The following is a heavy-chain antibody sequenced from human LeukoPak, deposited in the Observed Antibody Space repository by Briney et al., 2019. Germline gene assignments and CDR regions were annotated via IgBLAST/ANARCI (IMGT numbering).Heavy chain of an antibody. D-gene: IGHD6-13*01. CDR2: IYYSGST. CDR3: ARYSSSWSFGYYYYYMDV. J-gene: IGHJ6*03. CDR1: GGSISSSSYY. Sequence: SETLSLTCTVSGGSISSSSYYWGWIRQPPGKGLEWIGSIYYSGSTYYNPSLKSRVTISVDTSKNQFSLKLGSVTAADTAVYYCARYSSSWSFGYYYYYMDVWGKGTTVTVSS. V-gene: IGHV4-39*01.